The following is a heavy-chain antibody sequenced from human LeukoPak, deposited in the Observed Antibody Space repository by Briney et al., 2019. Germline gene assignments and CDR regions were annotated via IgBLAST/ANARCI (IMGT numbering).Heavy chain of an antibody. D-gene: IGHD2-2*01. V-gene: IGHV3-21*01. CDR1: GFTFSSYS. CDR2: ISISSSYI. Sequence: GGSLRLSCAASGFTFSSYSMNWVRQAPGKGLEWGSSISISSSYIYYADSVKGRFTISRDNAKNSLYLQMNSLRAEDTAVYYCARGRIVVVPAEPDYWGQGTLVTVSS. J-gene: IGHJ4*02. CDR3: ARGRIVVVPAEPDY.